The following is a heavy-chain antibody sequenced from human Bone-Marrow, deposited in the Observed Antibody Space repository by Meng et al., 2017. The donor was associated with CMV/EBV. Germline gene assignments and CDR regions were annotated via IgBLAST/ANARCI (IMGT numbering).Heavy chain of an antibody. V-gene: IGHV3-30-3*01. CDR2: ISYDGSNK. Sequence: GGSLRLSCAASGFTFSSYAMHWVRQAPGKGLEWVAVISYDGSNKYYADSVKGRFTISRDNSKNTLYLQMDSLRAEDTAVYYCAKARGLRFLEWLNWFDPWGQGTLVTVSS. CDR3: AKARGLRFLEWLNWFDP. CDR1: GFTFSSYA. D-gene: IGHD3-3*01. J-gene: IGHJ5*02.